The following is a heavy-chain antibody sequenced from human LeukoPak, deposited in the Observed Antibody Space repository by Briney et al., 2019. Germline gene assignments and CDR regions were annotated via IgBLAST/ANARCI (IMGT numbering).Heavy chain of an antibody. CDR3: ARERVVVPAATPTRFDP. D-gene: IGHD2-2*01. Sequence: ASVKVSCKASGGTFSSYAISWVRQAPGQGLEWMGGIIPIFGTANYAQKFQGRVTITTDESTSTAYMELSSLRSEDTAVYYCARERVVVPAATPTRFDPWGQGILVTVSS. CDR2: IIPIFGTA. CDR1: GGTFSSYA. J-gene: IGHJ5*02. V-gene: IGHV1-69*05.